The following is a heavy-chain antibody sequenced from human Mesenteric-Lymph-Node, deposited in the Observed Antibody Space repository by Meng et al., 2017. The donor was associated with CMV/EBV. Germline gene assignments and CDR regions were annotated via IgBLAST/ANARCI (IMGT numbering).Heavy chain of an antibody. CDR2: IYHSGST. CDR1: GYSISSGYY. Sequence: GSLRLSCTVPGYSISSGYYWGWIQQPPGKGLEWIGSIYHSGSTYYNPSLKSRVTISVDTSKNQFSLKLSSVTAADTAVYYCARDEGDNYFDYWGQGTLVTVSS. CDR3: ARDEGDNYFDY. V-gene: IGHV4-38-2*02. J-gene: IGHJ4*02.